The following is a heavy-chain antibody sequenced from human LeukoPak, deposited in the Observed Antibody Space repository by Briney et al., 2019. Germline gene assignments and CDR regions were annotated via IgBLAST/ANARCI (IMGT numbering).Heavy chain of an antibody. J-gene: IGHJ6*02. Sequence: GESLKISCKVSGYSFTSYCIGWVRQMPGKGLEWMGIIYPGDSDTRYSPSFQGQVTISADKSISTAYLQWSSLKASDTAMYYCARQGIAAGSGEFMYYGMDVWGQGTTVTVSS. CDR1: GYSFTSYC. CDR2: IYPGDSDT. V-gene: IGHV5-51*01. CDR3: ARQGIAAGSGEFMYYGMDV. D-gene: IGHD6-13*01.